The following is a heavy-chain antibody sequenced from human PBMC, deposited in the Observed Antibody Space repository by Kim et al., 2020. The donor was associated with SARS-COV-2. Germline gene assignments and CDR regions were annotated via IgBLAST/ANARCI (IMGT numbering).Heavy chain of an antibody. D-gene: IGHD3-16*01. CDR3: ARGVSSALDYYYYGMDV. J-gene: IGHJ6*02. CDR2: ISSSSYI. CDR1: GFTFSSYS. Sequence: GGSLRLSCAASGFTFSSYSMNWVRQAPGKGLEWVSSISSSSYIYYADSVKGRFTISRDNAKNSLYLQMNSLRAEDTAVYYCARGVSSALDYYYYGMDVWGQGATVTVSS. V-gene: IGHV3-21*04.